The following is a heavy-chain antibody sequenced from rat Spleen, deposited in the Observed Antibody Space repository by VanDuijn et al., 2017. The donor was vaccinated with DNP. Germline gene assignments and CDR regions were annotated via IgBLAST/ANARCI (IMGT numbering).Heavy chain of an antibody. Sequence: EVQLVESGGGLVQPGRSLKLSCAVSGITFSDHNMAWVRQAPKKSLEWVATISYDGSDTYYRDSMKGRFTISRDNAKNTQYLQMDSLRSEDTATYYCATVPSWDDSSSYYVMDAWGQGASVTVSS. CDR1: GITFSDHN. CDR3: ATVPSWDDSSSYYVMDA. D-gene: IGHD1-2*01. CDR2: ISYDGSDT. V-gene: IGHV5-7*01. J-gene: IGHJ4*01.